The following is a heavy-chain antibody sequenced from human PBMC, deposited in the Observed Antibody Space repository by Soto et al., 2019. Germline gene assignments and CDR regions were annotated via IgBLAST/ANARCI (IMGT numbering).Heavy chain of an antibody. D-gene: IGHD3-10*01. CDR1: GYTFTSYA. J-gene: IGHJ6*02. CDR3: ARDRMNMADV. CDR2: INAGNGNT. Sequence: QVQLVQSGAEVKKPGASVKVSCKASGYTFTSYAMHWVPQAPGQRLEWMGWINAGNGNTKYSQKFQGRVTITRDTSASTAYMELSSLRSEDTAVYYCARDRMNMADVWGQGTTVTVSS. V-gene: IGHV1-3*01.